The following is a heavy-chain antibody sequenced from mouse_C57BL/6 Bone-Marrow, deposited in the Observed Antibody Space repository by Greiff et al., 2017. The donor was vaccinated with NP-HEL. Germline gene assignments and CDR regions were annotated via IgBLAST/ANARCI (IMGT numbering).Heavy chain of an antibody. D-gene: IGHD2-2*01. Sequence: EVQLVESGGGLVQPGASLKLSCESTDYEFPSHDMSWVRQTPEQRLELVAAINSNGGSTYYPDTMERRFIISRDNTKKTLYLQMSSLRSEDTAVYYCARHGSPGLAYWGQGTLVTVSA. V-gene: IGHV5-2*01. J-gene: IGHJ3*01. CDR3: ARHGSPGLAY. CDR2: INSNGGST. CDR1: DYEFPSHD.